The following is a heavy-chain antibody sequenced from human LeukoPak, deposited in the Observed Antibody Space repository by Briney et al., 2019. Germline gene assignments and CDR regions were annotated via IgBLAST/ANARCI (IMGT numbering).Heavy chain of an antibody. CDR3: AKDRDGSGSYFDY. V-gene: IGHV3-30*18. CDR1: GCTFSTYG. J-gene: IGHJ4*02. D-gene: IGHD3-10*01. Sequence: GRSLRLSCADSGCTFSTYGMHWVRQAPGKGLEWVAVISYDGNNKYYADSVKGRFTISRDNSKSTLFLQMNSLRAEDAAVYYCAKDRDGSGSYFDYWGQGTLVTVSS. CDR2: ISYDGNNK.